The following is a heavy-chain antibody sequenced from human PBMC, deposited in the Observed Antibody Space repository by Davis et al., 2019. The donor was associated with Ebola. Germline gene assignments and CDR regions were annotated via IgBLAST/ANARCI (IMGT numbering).Heavy chain of an antibody. CDR3: ARATFRGIAVAADS. CDR1: GYTFTSYY. D-gene: IGHD6-19*01. V-gene: IGHV1-46*01. Sequence: AASVKVSCKASGYTFTSYYVHWVRQAPGQGLEWMGIINPTGGSTSYAQKFQGRVTMTRDTSTRTVYMELSSLRFEDTAVYYCARATFRGIAVAADSWGQGTLVTVSS. CDR2: INPTGGST. J-gene: IGHJ4*02.